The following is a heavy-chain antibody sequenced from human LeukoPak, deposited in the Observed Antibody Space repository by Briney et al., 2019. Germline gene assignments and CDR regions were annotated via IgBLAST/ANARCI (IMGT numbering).Heavy chain of an antibody. CDR1: GGTFSSYA. CDR3: ARDISGSYHYFDY. D-gene: IGHD1-26*01. J-gene: IGHJ4*02. V-gene: IGHV1-69*05. Sequence: SVKVSCKASGGTFSSYAISWVRQAPGQGLEWMGGIIPIFGIANYAQKFQGRVTITTDESTSTAYMELSSLRSEDTAVYYCARDISGSYHYFDYWGQGTLVTVSS. CDR2: IIPIFGIA.